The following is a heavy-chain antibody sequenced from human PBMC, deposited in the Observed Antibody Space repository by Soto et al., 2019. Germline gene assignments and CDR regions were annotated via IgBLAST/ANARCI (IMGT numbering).Heavy chain of an antibody. CDR3: ARDRLARGIPVSGRIDY. V-gene: IGHV3-21*02. CDR1: GFIFSQYS. Sequence: EVQLVESGGGLVKPGGSLRLSCAASGFIFSQYSMNWVRQAPGKGLEWVTSISSTGAIMYYADSVKSRFTITRDDADNTLYLQMKSLRVEDTAVYYCARDRLARGIPVSGRIDYWGQGALVTVSS. CDR2: ISSTGAIM. J-gene: IGHJ4*02. D-gene: IGHD6-19*01.